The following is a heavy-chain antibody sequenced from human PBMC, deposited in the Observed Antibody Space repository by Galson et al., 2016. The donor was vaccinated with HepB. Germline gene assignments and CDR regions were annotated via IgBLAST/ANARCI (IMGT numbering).Heavy chain of an antibody. Sequence: SLRLSCAASNFPFRNYAMCWVRQAPGKGLEWVSSISGPGRHTYYADSVKGRFTISRDNSKNTLYLQMNSLRAEDTAVYYWAKWADAAATYWGQGALVTVSS. CDR3: AKWADAAATY. CDR2: ISGPGRHT. V-gene: IGHV3-23*01. CDR1: NFPFRNYA. D-gene: IGHD6-13*01. J-gene: IGHJ4*02.